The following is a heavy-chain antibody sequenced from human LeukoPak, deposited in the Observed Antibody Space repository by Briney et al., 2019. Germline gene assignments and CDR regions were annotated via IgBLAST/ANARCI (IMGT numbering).Heavy chain of an antibody. D-gene: IGHD3-10*01. CDR2: INPNSGGT. J-gene: IGHJ5*02. V-gene: IGHV1-2*02. CDR1: GYTFTGYY. CDR3: ALLWFGELLRGRYWFDP. Sequence: ASVKVSCKASGYTFTGYYMHWVRQAPGQGLEWMGWINPNSGGTNYAQKFQGRVTMTRDTSISTAYMELNRLRSDDTAVYYCALLWFGELLRGRYWFDPWGQGTLVTVSS.